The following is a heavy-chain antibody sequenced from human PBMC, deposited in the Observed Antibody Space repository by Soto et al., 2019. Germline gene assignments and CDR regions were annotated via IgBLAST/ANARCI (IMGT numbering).Heavy chain of an antibody. CDR3: AKATATTGGAFDI. CDR2: ILVSDSP. CDR1: GFICSSYD. D-gene: IGHD1-7*01. J-gene: IGHJ3*02. V-gene: IGHV3-23*01. Sequence: PGGSLRLSCAASGFICSSYDMSWVRQAPGKGLEWVSTILVSDSPHYEDCVRGRFTISRDRSKNTVYLQMKSLTAGDTAVYYCAKATATTGGAFDICGQGTLVTVSS.